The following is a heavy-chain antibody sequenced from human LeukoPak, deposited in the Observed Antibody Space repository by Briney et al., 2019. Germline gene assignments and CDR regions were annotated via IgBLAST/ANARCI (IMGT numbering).Heavy chain of an antibody. CDR2: ISSSSSYI. Sequence: PGGSLRLSCAASGFTFSSYSMNGVRQAPGKGLEWVSSISSSSSYIYYADSVKGRFTISRDNAKNSLYLQMNSLRAEDTAVYYCARTIAAAGEVDYWGQGTLVTVSS. J-gene: IGHJ4*02. V-gene: IGHV3-21*01. CDR1: GFTFSSYS. CDR3: ARTIAAAGEVDY. D-gene: IGHD6-13*01.